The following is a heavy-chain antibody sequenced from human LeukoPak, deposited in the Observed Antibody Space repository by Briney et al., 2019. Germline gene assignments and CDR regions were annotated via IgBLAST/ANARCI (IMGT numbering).Heavy chain of an antibody. J-gene: IGHJ3*02. V-gene: IGHV1-18*01. D-gene: IGHD3-22*01. CDR1: GYTFTSYG. CDR2: ISAYNGNT. Sequence: ASVKVSCKASGYTFTSYGISWVRQAPGQGLEWMGWISAYNGNTNYAQKLQGRVTMTTDSSTSTAYMELRSLRSDDTAVYYCARDLGEDDSSGPDAFDIWGQGTMVTVSS. CDR3: ARDLGEDDSSGPDAFDI.